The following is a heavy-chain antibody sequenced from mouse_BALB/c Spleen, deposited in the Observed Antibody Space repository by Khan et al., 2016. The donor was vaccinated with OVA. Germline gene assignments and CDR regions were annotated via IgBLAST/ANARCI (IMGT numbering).Heavy chain of an antibody. V-gene: IGHV1-20*02. CDR2: INPHIGET. Sequence: EVQLQESGPELVKPGASVKISCKASGYSFTGYFMNWVMQSPGKSLEWIGRINPHIGETFYNQRFKGKATLTVYEASSTAHMELRSLASEDSVVYYCARIYGSDFDYWGQGTTLTVSS. D-gene: IGHD1-1*01. CDR3: ARIYGSDFDY. CDR1: GYSFTGYF. J-gene: IGHJ2*01.